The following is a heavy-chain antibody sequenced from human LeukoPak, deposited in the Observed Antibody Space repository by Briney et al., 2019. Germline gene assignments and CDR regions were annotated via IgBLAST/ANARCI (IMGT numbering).Heavy chain of an antibody. J-gene: IGHJ4*02. Sequence: GGSLRLSCAASGFTFSDYEMTWVRQAPGKGPEWVSYISSSGNTIKYADSVKGRFTISRDNAKNSLYLQMNSLRAEDTAVYYCARGRGCSSTTCYPDYWGQGTLVTVSS. D-gene: IGHD2-2*01. V-gene: IGHV3-48*03. CDR3: ARGRGCSSTTCYPDY. CDR2: ISSSGNTI. CDR1: GFTFSDYE.